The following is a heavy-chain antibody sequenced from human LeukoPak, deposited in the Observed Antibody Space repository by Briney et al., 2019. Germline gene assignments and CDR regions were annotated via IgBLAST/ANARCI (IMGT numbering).Heavy chain of an antibody. CDR2: IYHSGST. V-gene: IGHV4-30-2*02. J-gene: IGHJ6*02. D-gene: IGHD3-16*01. Sequence: PSETLSLTCAVSGASISSGGLSWNWIRQPPGKGLEWIGCIYHSGSTYYNPSLKSRVTISVDTSKNQFSLKLSSVTAADTAVYYCARMGAYYYYYGMDVWGQGTTVTVSS. CDR3: ARMGAYYYYYGMDV. CDR1: GASISSGGLS.